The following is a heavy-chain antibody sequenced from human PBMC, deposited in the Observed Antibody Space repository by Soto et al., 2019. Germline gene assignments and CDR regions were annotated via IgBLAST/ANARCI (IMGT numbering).Heavy chain of an antibody. CDR3: ASAGSSGYYYYTTTLRASCDY. J-gene: IGHJ4*02. CDR2: ISSSSSTI. D-gene: IGHD3-22*01. CDR1: GFTFSSYS. Sequence: GGSLRLSCAASGFTFSSYSMNWVRQAPGKGLEWVSYISSSSSTIYYADSVKGRFTISRDNAKNSLYLQMNSLRDEDTAVYYCASAGSSGYYYYTTTLRASCDYWGQGTLVTVSS. V-gene: IGHV3-48*02.